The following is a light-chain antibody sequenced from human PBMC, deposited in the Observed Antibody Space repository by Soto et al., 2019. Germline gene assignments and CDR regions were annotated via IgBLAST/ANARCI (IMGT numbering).Light chain of an antibody. J-gene: IGLJ3*02. CDR2: GVS. CDR3: SSYTTSTTRV. Sequence: QSVLTQPASVSGSPGQSITISCTGTSSDVGGHNYVSWYQQHPGKAPKLMIYGVSNRPSGVSNRFSGSKSGNTASLTISGLQAEDEADYYCSSYTTSTTRVFGGGTKVTVL. V-gene: IGLV2-14*01. CDR1: SSDVGGHNY.